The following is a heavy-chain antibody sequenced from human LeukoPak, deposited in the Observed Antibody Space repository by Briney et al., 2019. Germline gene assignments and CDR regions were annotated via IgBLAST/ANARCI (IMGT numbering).Heavy chain of an antibody. J-gene: IGHJ4*02. Sequence: PGGSLRLSCVSSGFTFSDHYMTWIRQAPGKGLEWVSYISRSDFYTHYADSVKGRFIISRDNAKNSLFLQMNSLRAEDTAVYYCARYSLRSPAFSYFDYWGQGTLVTVSS. CDR2: ISRSDFYT. D-gene: IGHD5-18*01. CDR3: ARYSLRSPAFSYFDY. CDR1: GFTFSDHY. V-gene: IGHV3-11*06.